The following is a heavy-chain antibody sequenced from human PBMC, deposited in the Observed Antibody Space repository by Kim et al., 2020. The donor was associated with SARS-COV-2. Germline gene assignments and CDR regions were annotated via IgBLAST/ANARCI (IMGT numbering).Heavy chain of an antibody. D-gene: IGHD2-2*01. J-gene: IGHJ6*03. V-gene: IGHV4-39*01. Sequence: SETLSLTCTVSGGSISSSSYYWDWIRQPPGKGLEWIGTIYYSGSTYYNPSLKSRVTISVDTSKNQFSLKLSSVTAADTAVYYCARHSTSSSNYYYYHMDVWGKGTTVTVSS. CDR2: IYYSGST. CDR1: GGSISSSSYY. CDR3: ARHSTSSSNYYYYHMDV.